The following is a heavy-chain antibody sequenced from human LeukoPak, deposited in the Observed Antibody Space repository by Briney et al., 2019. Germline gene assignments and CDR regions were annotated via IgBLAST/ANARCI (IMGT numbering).Heavy chain of an antibody. CDR3: AREPIDLIAVAGRLDY. V-gene: IGHV6-1*01. CDR1: GDSVSSNSAA. CDR2: TYYRSKWYN. J-gene: IGHJ4*02. Sequence: SQTLSLTCAISGDSVSSNSAAWNWIRQSPSRGLEWLGRTYYRSKWYNDYAVSVKSRITINPYTSKNQFSLQLNSVTPEDTAVYYCAREPIDLIAVAGRLDYWGQGTLVTVSS. D-gene: IGHD6-19*01.